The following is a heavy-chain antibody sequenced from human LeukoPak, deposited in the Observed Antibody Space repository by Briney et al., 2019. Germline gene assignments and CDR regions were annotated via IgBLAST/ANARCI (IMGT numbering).Heavy chain of an antibody. CDR3: ARDAYRDYYDNSGYYYVGMDV. V-gene: IGHV3-53*01. J-gene: IGHJ6*02. D-gene: IGHD3-22*01. CDR2: IYSGGST. Sequence: GGSLRLSCAASGFAVSSNYMNWVRQAPGKGLEWVSVIYSGGSTYYADSVKGRFTISRDNSKNTLYLQMHSLRAEDTAMYFCARDAYRDYYDNSGYYYVGMDVWGQGTTVTVSS. CDR1: GFAVSSNY.